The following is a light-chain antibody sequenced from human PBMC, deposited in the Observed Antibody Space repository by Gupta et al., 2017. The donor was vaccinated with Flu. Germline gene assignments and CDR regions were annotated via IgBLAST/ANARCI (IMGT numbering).Light chain of an antibody. CDR1: TLKKQY. Sequence: GKTTRLTCSGETLKKQYASWYQQKPGQAPVLVMYRDTERPSGLPGRFSGSSSGTTVTLTISGVQTADAADYYCQSADANGNWVFGGGTKLTVL. CDR3: QSADANGNWV. V-gene: IGLV3-25*03. J-gene: IGLJ3*02. CDR2: RDT.